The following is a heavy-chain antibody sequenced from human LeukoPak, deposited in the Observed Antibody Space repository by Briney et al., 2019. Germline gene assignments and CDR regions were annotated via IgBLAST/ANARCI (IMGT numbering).Heavy chain of an antibody. D-gene: IGHD2-2*01. J-gene: IGHJ5*02. CDR3: ARVGGGCGSTSCYLNWFDP. V-gene: IGHV4-59*01. CDR2: IYYSGST. CDR1: GGSISSYY. Sequence: PSETLSLTCTVSGGSISSYYWGWIRQPPGKGLEWIGYIYYSGSTNYNPSLKSRVTISVDTSKNQFSLKLSSVTAADTAVYYCARVGGGCGSTSCYLNWFDPWGQGTLVTVSS.